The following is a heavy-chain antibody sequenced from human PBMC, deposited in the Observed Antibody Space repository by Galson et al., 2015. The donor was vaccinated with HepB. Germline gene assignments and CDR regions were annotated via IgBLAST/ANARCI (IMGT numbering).Heavy chain of an antibody. V-gene: IGHV3-30*18. CDR2: IPYDGSNK. Sequence: SLRLSCAASGFTFSSYGMHWVRQAPGKGLEWVAVIPYDGSNKYYADSVKGRFTISRDNSKNTLYLQMNSLRAEDTAVYYCAKVQYYYDSSGVGDWGQGTLVTVSS. J-gene: IGHJ4*02. CDR3: AKVQYYYDSSGVGD. D-gene: IGHD3-22*01. CDR1: GFTFSSYG.